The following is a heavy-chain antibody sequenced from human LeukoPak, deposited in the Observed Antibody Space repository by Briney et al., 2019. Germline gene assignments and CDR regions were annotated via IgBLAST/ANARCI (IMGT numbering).Heavy chain of an antibody. Sequence: PGGSLRLSCAASGFTFSSYAMHWVRQAPGKGLEWVAVISYDGSNKYYADSVKGRFTISRDNSKNTLYLQMNSLRAEDTAVYYCASQDRRDLHLFDYWGQGTQVTVSS. J-gene: IGHJ4*02. CDR3: ASQDRRDLHLFDY. CDR2: ISYDGSNK. D-gene: IGHD5-24*01. V-gene: IGHV3-30*04. CDR1: GFTFSSYA.